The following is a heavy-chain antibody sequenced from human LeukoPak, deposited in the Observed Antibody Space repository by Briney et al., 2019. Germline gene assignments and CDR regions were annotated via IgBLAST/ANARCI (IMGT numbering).Heavy chain of an antibody. V-gene: IGHV4-59*01. D-gene: IGHD3-16*01. CDR2: IYYSGST. Sequence: SETLSLTCTVSGGSISSYYWSWIRQPPGKGLEWIGYIYYSGSTNYNPSLKSRVTISVDTSKNQFSLKLSSVTAADTAVYYCARGLREGGPYYYEYYYMDVWGKGTTVTISS. CDR3: ARGLREGGPYYYEYYYMDV. CDR1: GGSISSYY. J-gene: IGHJ6*03.